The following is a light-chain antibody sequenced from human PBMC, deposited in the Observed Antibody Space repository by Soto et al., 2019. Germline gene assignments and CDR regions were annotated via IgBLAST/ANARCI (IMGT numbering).Light chain of an antibody. J-gene: IGKJ1*01. CDR3: QERDNWPWT. CDR2: DAS. CDR1: QSVRSN. Sequence: ETVLTQSPATLSLSPGERATLSCRASQSVRSNLAWYQHKPGQAPRLLIYDASNRATGIPGRFSGSGSGTDFTLTISNLEPEDFAVYYCQERDNWPWTFGQGAKVEIK. V-gene: IGKV3-11*01.